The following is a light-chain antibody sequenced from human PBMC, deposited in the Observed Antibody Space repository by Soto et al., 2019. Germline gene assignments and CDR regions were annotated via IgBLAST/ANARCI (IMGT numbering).Light chain of an antibody. CDR2: DVS. Sequence: DIQMTQSPSTLSASVGDRVIITCRASQTVERWMAWYQQKPGKAPKLLISDVSTLERGVPSRFSGSGSATEFTLTISGLQPDDFATYYCQQYKDYVYTFGQGTKVAI. CDR3: QQYKDYVYT. V-gene: IGKV1-5*01. CDR1: QTVERW. J-gene: IGKJ2*01.